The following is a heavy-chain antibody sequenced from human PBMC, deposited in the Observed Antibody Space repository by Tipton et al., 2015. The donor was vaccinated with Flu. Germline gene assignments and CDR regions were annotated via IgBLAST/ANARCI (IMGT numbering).Heavy chain of an antibody. J-gene: IGHJ4*02. CDR3: ARLPLPLSYFDY. CDR1: GDSVSSNSAA. Sequence: PGLVKPSQTLSLTCAISGDSVSSNSAAWSWIRQSPSRGLEWLGRTFYRSAWHNNSAVSVKSRITINADTSKNQFSLQLSSVTPEDTAVYYCARLPLPLSYFDYWGQGTLVTVSS. CDR2: TFYRSAWHN. V-gene: IGHV6-1*01.